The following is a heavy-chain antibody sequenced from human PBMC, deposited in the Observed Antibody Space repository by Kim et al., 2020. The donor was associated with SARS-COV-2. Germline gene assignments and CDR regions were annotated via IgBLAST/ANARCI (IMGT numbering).Heavy chain of an antibody. V-gene: IGHV4-4*07. CDR2: GST. Sequence: GSTNHNPSRTSRVTMSVDTSKNQFSLKLSSVTAADTAVYYCARGGNWFDPWGQGTLVTVSS. J-gene: IGHJ5*02. CDR3: ARGGNWFDP.